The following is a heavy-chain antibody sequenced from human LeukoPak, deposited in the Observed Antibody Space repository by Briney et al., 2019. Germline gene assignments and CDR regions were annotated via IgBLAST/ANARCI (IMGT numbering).Heavy chain of an antibody. CDR3: ARDRTYYDFWSGYPRFDY. V-gene: IGHV1-18*01. D-gene: IGHD3-3*01. CDR2: ISAYNGNT. Sequence: ASVMVSCKASGYTFTSYGISWVRQAPGQGLEWMGWISAYNGNTNYAQKLQGGVTMTTDTSTSTAYMELRSLRSDDTAVYYCARDRTYYDFWSGYPRFDYWGQGTLVTVSS. J-gene: IGHJ4*02. CDR1: GYTFTSYG.